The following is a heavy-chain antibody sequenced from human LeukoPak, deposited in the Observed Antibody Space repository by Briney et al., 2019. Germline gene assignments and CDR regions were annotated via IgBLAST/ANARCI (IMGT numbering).Heavy chain of an antibody. CDR3: ARSSVLVLAANSDY. J-gene: IGHJ4*02. D-gene: IGHD2-15*01. CDR2: ISDSSSHI. CDR1: GFTFTSYS. Sequence: GGSLRLSCAAAGFTFTSYSMNWVRQAPGKGLEWVSSISDSSSHIYYADSVKGRFTISGDNAMNSLYLQMNSLRAEDTAVYYCARSSVLVLAANSDYWGQGTLVTVSS. V-gene: IGHV3-21*01.